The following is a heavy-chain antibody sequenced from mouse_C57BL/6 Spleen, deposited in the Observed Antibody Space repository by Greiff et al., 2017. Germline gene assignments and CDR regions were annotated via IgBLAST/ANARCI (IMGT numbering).Heavy chain of an antibody. D-gene: IGHD2-1*01. CDR3: AREDYGNYYYAMDY. CDR2: IYPGDGDT. V-gene: IGHV1-82*01. CDR1: GYAFSSYW. J-gene: IGHJ4*01. Sequence: QVQLQQSGPELVKPGASVKISCKASGYAFSSYWMNWVKQRPGKGLEWIGRIYPGDGDTNYNGKFKGKATLTADNSSSTAYMQLSSLTSEDSAVYFCAREDYGNYYYAMDYWGQGTSVTVSS.